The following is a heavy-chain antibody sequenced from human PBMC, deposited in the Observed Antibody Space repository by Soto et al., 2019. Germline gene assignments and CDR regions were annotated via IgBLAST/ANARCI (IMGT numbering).Heavy chain of an antibody. CDR1: GYSFTSYW. J-gene: IGHJ3*02. Sequence: PGESLKISCKGSGYSFTSYWIGWVRQMPGKGLEWMGIIYPGDSDTRYSPSFQGQVTISADKSISTAYLQWSSLKASDTAMYYCARLDSSGYYFTTLDAFDIWGQGTMVTVSS. CDR3: ARLDSSGYYFTTLDAFDI. D-gene: IGHD3-22*01. V-gene: IGHV5-51*01. CDR2: IYPGDSDT.